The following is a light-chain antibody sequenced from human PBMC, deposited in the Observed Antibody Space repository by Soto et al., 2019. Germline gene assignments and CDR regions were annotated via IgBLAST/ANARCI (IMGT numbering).Light chain of an antibody. CDR2: DIS. J-gene: IGKJ4*01. CDR1: QNISSTH. CDR3: QQYDYSTPS. Sequence: ENVLTRSPGTPSLSPGEKATPSCRASQNISSTHLAWYQQKPGQAPRLLIYDISKRATGIPDRFSGSGSGTDFTLTISRLEHEDFAVYSCQQYDYSTPSFGGGTKVDIK. V-gene: IGKV3-20*01.